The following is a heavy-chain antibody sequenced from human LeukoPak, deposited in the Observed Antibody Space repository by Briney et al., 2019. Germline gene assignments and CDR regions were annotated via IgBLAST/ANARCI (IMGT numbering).Heavy chain of an antibody. J-gene: IGHJ4*02. D-gene: IGHD3-10*01. Sequence: ASVKVSCKASGYTFTSYDINWVRQATGQGLEWMGWMNPNSGNTGYAQKLQGRVTMTTDTSTSTAYMELRSLRSDDTAVYYCARAQDYGSGSYYNGNYYFDYWGQGTLVTVSS. CDR1: GYTFTSYD. CDR3: ARAQDYGSGSYYNGNYYFDY. CDR2: MNPNSGNT. V-gene: IGHV1-8*01.